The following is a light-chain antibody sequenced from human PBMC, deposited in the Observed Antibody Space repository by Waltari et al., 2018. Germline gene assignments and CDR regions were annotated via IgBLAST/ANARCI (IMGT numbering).Light chain of an antibody. CDR3: SSHAPSSSTV. CDR2: EVT. V-gene: IGLV2-14*01. J-gene: IGLJ3*02. Sequence: QSALTQPASVSGSPGQPLTISCPGSRSDIGTYNLVAWYQQHPGKVPKLIIYEVTNRPSGVSDRFSASKSGNTASLIISGLQAEDEADYYCSSHAPSSSTVFGGGTKVTVL. CDR1: RSDIGTYNL.